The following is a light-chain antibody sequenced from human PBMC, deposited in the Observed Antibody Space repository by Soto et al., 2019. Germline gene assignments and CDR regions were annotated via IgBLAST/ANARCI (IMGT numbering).Light chain of an antibody. CDR1: QSISDT. J-gene: IGKJ4*01. Sequence: EIVMTQSPATLSVSPGGIATLSFSASQSISDTLAWYQQKPGQAPRLLIYGASSRATGIPDRFSGSGSGTDFTLTISRLEPEDFAVYYCQQYGSSPLTFGGGTKVDIK. V-gene: IGKV3-20*01. CDR3: QQYGSSPLT. CDR2: GAS.